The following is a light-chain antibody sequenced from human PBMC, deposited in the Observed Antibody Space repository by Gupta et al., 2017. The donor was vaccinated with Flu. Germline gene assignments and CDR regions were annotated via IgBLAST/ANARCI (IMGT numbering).Light chain of an antibody. CDR1: QRVSTH. CDR3: IQYHSGPHGAPWT. V-gene: IGKV3D-15*01. J-gene: IGKJ1*01. Sequence: SVSQGERATHAGSASQRVSTHLAWYKQTTGQPPRRLIYGEYSRATGIPARFSGSGCGREFTLTISSRHSEELAVYYCIQYHSGPHGAPWTFGQGTKVEIK. CDR2: GEY.